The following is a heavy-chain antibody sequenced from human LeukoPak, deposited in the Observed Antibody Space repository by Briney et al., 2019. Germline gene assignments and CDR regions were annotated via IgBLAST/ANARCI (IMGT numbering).Heavy chain of an antibody. CDR1: GFAFSNYW. Sequence: GGSLRLSCAASGFAFSNYWMSWVRQAPGKGLEWVANIKQDGSEKNYVVSVEGRFTISRDNAKNSLYLQMNSLRAEDTAVYYCARGGGNVFDYWGQGTLVTVSS. V-gene: IGHV3-7*03. J-gene: IGHJ4*02. CDR3: ARGGGNVFDY. D-gene: IGHD3-16*01. CDR2: IKQDGSEK.